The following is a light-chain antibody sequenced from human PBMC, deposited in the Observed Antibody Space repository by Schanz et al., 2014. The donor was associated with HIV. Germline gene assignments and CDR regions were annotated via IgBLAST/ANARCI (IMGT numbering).Light chain of an antibody. J-gene: IGKJ1*01. Sequence: DIVMTQSPDSLAVSLGERVTINCKSSQTILYSSNNQNYLAWYQQKPGQPPKLLIYWASTRESGVPDRFSGSGSGTDFTLTISSLQAEDVAVYYCHQFFSTRGTFGQGTKVEI. CDR2: WAS. CDR1: QTILYSSNNQNY. CDR3: HQFFSTRGT. V-gene: IGKV4-1*01.